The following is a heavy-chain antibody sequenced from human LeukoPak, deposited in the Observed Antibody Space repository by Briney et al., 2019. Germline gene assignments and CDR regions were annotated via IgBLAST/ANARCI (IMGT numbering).Heavy chain of an antibody. D-gene: IGHD4-17*01. CDR1: GGSISSYY. CDR3: ARARKMTTVSTYYYYMDV. V-gene: IGHV4-59*01. Sequence: PSETLSLTCTVSGGSISSYYWSWIRQPPGKGLEWIGYIYYSGSTNYNPSLKSRLTFSLDTSKKQFSLSLTSVTAADTAVYYCARARKMTTVSTYYYYMDVWGKGTTVTV. CDR2: IYYSGST. J-gene: IGHJ6*03.